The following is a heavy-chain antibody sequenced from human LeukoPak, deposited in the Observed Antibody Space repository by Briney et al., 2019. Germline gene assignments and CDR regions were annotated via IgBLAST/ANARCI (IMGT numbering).Heavy chain of an antibody. Sequence: ASVKVSSKASGGTFSSYAISWVRQAPGQALEWMGRIIPIFGIANYAQKFQGRVTITADKSTSTAYMALSSLRSEDTAVYYCARIHCSGGSCYPYYFDYWGQGTLVTVSS. CDR2: IIPIFGIA. D-gene: IGHD2-15*01. V-gene: IGHV1-69*04. CDR3: ARIHCSGGSCYPYYFDY. CDR1: GGTFSSYA. J-gene: IGHJ4*02.